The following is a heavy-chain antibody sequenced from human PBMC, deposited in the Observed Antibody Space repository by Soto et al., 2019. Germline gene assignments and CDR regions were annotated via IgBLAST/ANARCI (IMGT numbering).Heavy chain of an antibody. Sequence: QVQLVQSGAEVKKPGASVKVSCKASGYTFTSYGISWVRQAPGHVLEWMGWISAYNGNTNYAQKLQGRVTMTTDTPTSTAYMELRSLRSDDTAVYYCARDPGDDVRDYYAPAPLWGDYWGQGTLVTVSS. CDR2: ISAYNGNT. D-gene: IGHD2-21*02. V-gene: IGHV1-18*01. J-gene: IGHJ4*02. CDR1: GYTFTSYG. CDR3: ARDPGDDVRDYYAPAPLWGDY.